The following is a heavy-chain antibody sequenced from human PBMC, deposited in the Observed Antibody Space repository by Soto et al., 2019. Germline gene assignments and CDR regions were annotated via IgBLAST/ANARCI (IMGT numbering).Heavy chain of an antibody. CDR2: IYYNGDT. Sequence: QLQLQESGPGLVKPAETLSLKCAVAGGSVSSGNYFWGWIRQPPGKGLEWIGTIYYNGDTYYRQSLQRRWSFSFCTAQHQFPLRTGSLTSANTAVYYCSIRLIDNSTHAHAFSVWGPGTLVSVSS. V-gene: IGHV4-39*01. CDR1: GGSVSSGNYF. J-gene: IGHJ3*01. D-gene: IGHD1-20*01. CDR3: SIRLIDNSTHAHAFSV.